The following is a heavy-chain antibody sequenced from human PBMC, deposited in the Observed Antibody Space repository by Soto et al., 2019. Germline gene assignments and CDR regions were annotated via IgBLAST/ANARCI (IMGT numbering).Heavy chain of an antibody. J-gene: IGHJ3*02. Sequence: QVQLQESGPGLVKPSQTLSLTCTVSGGSISSGGYYWSWIRQHPGKGLEWIGYIYYSGSTYYNPSLKSRVTIAGDTSKNQFSLKLSSVTAADTAVYYCARYNYDGMSAFYIWGQGTMVTVSS. CDR1: GGSISSGGYY. V-gene: IGHV4-31*03. CDR3: ARYNYDGMSAFYI. D-gene: IGHD3-22*01. CDR2: IYYSGST.